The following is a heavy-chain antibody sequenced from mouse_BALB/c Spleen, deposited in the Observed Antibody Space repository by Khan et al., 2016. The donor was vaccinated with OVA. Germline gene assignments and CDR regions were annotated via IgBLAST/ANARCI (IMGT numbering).Heavy chain of an antibody. CDR1: GYTFTSYW. CDR3: ARGYFGSSEFVD. V-gene: IGHV1S132*01. D-gene: IGHD1-3*01. J-gene: IGHJ3*01. Sequence: VQRQQSGAELVKPGASVKLSCKTSGYTFTSYWIQWVKQRPGQGLGWIGQIFPGTGTTYYNENFKGKATLTVDTSSSTAYMQLSSLTSEDSAVYFGARGYFGSSEFVDWGQGTLVTVSP. CDR2: IFPGTGTT.